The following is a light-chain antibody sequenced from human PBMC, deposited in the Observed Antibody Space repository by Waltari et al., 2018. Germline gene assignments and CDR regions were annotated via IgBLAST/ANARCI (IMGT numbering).Light chain of an antibody. CDR3: QSYDSDLSSWV. Sequence: QSVLTQPPSVSVAPGQRVTISCTGSRSNIGAGYAVHWYQQLPGTAPKLLIYATFNRPAGVPERFSGSKSSTSASLAITGLQAEDEADYYCQSYDSDLSSWVFGGGSELTVL. CDR2: ATF. J-gene: IGLJ3*02. CDR1: RSNIGAGYA. V-gene: IGLV1-40*01.